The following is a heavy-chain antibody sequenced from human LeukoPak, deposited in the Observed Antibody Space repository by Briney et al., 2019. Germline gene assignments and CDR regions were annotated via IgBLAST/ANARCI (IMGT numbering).Heavy chain of an antibody. D-gene: IGHD3-3*01. J-gene: IGHJ4*02. Sequence: ASVKVSCKASGYIFTSYDINWVRQATGQGLEWMGWMNPNSGNTGYAQKFQGRVTMTRNTSISTAYMELSSLRSEDTAVYYCARGRRITIFGVVQNRYFDYWGQGTLVTVSS. CDR3: ARGRRITIFGVVQNRYFDY. CDR2: MNPNSGNT. CDR1: GYIFTSYD. V-gene: IGHV1-8*01.